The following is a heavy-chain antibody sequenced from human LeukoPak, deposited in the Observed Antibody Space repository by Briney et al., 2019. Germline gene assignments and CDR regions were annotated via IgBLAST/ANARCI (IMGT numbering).Heavy chain of an antibody. CDR3: AREENIVVVPAAKYYYYGMDV. D-gene: IGHD2-2*01. CDR2: ISSSGSTI. J-gene: IGHJ6*04. V-gene: IGHV3-48*03. Sequence: GGSLRLSCAASGFTFSSYEMNWVRQAPGKGLEWVSYISSSGSTIYYADSVKGRFTISRDNAKNSLYLQMNSLRAEDTAVYYCAREENIVVVPAAKYYYYGMDVWAKGPRSPSPQ. CDR1: GFTFSSYE.